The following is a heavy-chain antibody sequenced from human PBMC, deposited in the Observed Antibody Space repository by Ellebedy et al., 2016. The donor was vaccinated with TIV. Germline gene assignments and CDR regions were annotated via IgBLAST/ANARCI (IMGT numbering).Heavy chain of an antibody. CDR3: ARTTWAYGVSTIYFDY. V-gene: IGHV3-23*01. CDR2: VSAGGSSP. Sequence: GESLKISXAASGFTFSSSAMSWVRQAPGKGLEWVSSVSAGGSSPNYADAVKGRFTISRDNSNNTLYLQMNSLRADDTAVYYCARTTWAYGVSTIYFDYWGQGTQVTVSS. CDR1: GFTFSSSA. D-gene: IGHD5/OR15-5a*01. J-gene: IGHJ4*02.